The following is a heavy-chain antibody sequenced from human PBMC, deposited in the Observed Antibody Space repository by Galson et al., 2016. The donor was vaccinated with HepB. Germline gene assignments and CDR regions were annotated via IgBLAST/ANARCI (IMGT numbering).Heavy chain of an antibody. CDR1: GFTFSSYA. J-gene: IGHJ4*02. CDR3: ARARMVYAFDY. D-gene: IGHD2-8*01. Sequence: SLRLSCAASGFTFSSYAMHWVRQAPGEGLEWVAVITYDGSNKFYADSVKGRFTISRDNSKNTLYQQMNSLRAEDTAVYYCARARMVYAFDYWGQGTLVTVSS. V-gene: IGHV3-30-3*01. CDR2: ITYDGSNK.